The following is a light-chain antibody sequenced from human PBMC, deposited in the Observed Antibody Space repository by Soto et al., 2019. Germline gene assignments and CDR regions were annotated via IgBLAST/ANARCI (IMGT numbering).Light chain of an antibody. CDR3: QQRSNWPRT. Sequence: EITMTQFPATLSASPGEGATLSCRAAQDVTTNFAWYQQKRGQAPRLLIYDISTRATGVPARFSGSGSETEFTLSISSLEPEDFAVYYCQQRSNWPRTFGQGTKVDI. CDR1: QDVTTN. J-gene: IGKJ1*01. CDR2: DIS. V-gene: IGKV3-15*01.